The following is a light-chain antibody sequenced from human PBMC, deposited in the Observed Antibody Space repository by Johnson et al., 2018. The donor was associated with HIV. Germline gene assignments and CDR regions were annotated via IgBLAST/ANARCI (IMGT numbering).Light chain of an antibody. J-gene: IGLJ1*01. CDR2: DNN. CDR1: SSNIGNNY. Sequence: QSLLTQPPSVSAAPGQKVTISCSGSSSNIGNNYVSWYQQLPGTAPKLLIYDNNKRPSGIPDRFSGSKSGTSATLGITGLQTGDEADYYCGTWDSSLSAPLYVFGTGTKLTVL. CDR3: GTWDSSLSAPLYV. V-gene: IGLV1-51*01.